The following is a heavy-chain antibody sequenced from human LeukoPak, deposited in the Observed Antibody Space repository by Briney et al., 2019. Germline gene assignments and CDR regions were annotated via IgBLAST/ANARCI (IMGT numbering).Heavy chain of an antibody. V-gene: IGHV1-69*06. CDR2: IIPIFGTA. CDR3: ARDPPTA. J-gene: IGHJ5*02. CDR1: GYTFTAYY. Sequence: GASVKVSCKASGYTFTAYYMHWVRQAPGQGLEWMGGIIPIFGTANYAQKFQGRVTITADKSTSTFYMELSSLRFEDTAVYYCARDPPTAWGQGTLVTVSS.